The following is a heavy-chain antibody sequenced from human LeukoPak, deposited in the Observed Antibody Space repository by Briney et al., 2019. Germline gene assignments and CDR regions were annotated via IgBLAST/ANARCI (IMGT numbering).Heavy chain of an antibody. D-gene: IGHD4-17*01. CDR1: GHTFTSYY. J-gene: IGHJ6*02. Sequence: GASVKVSCKASGHTFTSYYMHWVRQAPGQGLEWMGIINPSGGSTSYAQKFQGRVTMTRDTSTSTVYMELSSLRSEDTAVYYCARDIYGDYEGEGMEYGMDVWGQGTTVTVSS. V-gene: IGHV1-46*01. CDR3: ARDIYGDYEGEGMEYGMDV. CDR2: INPSGGST.